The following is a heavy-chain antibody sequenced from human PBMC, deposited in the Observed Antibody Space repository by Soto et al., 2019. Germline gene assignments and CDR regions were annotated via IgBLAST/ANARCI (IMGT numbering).Heavy chain of an antibody. J-gene: IGHJ6*02. CDR1: GFSLSTYW. Sequence: GGSLRLSCAASGFSLSTYWMSWVRQAPGRGLEWVATIRQDGGETHYVDYVKGRFSISRDNAMNTLYLQMNSLRAEDTAVYYCANGFNYYYYGMDVWGQGTTVTVSS. V-gene: IGHV3-7*01. CDR3: ANGFNYYYYGMDV. CDR2: IRQDGGET. D-gene: IGHD6-25*01.